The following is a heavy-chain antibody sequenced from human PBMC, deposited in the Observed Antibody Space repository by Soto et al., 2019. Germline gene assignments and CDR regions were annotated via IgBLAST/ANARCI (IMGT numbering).Heavy chain of an antibody. D-gene: IGHD3-9*01. V-gene: IGHV4-59*08. Sequence: QVQLQESGPGLVKPSDTLSLTCTVSGDSINPYYWSWIRQPPGKGLEWIAYIYYTGSTSYNPSNKRRVSISVDTSTNQFSLTLNSVTAADSARYYCVRHSGRQASGYFCGWFGPWGQGTRVTVSS. CDR2: IYYTGST. CDR3: VRHSGRQASGYFCGWFGP. J-gene: IGHJ5*02. CDR1: GDSINPYY.